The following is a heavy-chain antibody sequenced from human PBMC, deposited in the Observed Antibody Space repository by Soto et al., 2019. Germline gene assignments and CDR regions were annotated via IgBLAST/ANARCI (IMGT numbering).Heavy chain of an antibody. CDR2: IHSDGSSM. D-gene: IGHD3-16*01. J-gene: IGHJ3*02. CDR3: ARVGDGYDVFDI. CDR1: GFTVSRHW. Sequence: EVQVVESGGGAVQPGGSLRLSCAASGFTVSRHWMHWVRQAPGKGLVWVSRIHSDGSSMNYADSVKGRFTISRDNAKNTLYLQMNSLRAEDTAVYYCARVGDGYDVFDIWGQGTMVTVSS. V-gene: IGHV3-74*01.